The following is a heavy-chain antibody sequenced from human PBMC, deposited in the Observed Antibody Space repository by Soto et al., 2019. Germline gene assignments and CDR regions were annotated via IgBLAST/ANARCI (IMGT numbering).Heavy chain of an antibody. CDR2: INHSGST. CDR3: ARFGWGPRAPESN. Sequence: QVQLQQWGAGLLKPSETLSLTCAVYGGSFSGYYWSWIRQPPGKGLEWIGEINHSGSTNYNPSLKSRVTIAVDTSKNQCSLKLSSVTAADTAVDYWARFGWGPRAPESNWGQGTLVTVSS. V-gene: IGHV4-34*01. CDR1: GGSFSGYY. D-gene: IGHD3-10*01. J-gene: IGHJ4*02.